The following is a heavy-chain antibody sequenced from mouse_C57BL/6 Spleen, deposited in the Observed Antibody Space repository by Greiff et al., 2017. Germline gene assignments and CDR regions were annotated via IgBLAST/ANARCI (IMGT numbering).Heavy chain of an antibody. J-gene: IGHJ4*01. CDR2: IYPGDGDT. D-gene: IGHD1-1*02. Sequence: QVQLQQSGPELVKPGASVKISCKASGYAFSSSWMNWVKQRPGKGLEWIGRIYPGDGDTNYNGKFKGKATLTADKSSSTAYMQLSSLTSEDSAVYFCARDGGYYAVDYWGQGTSVTVSS. V-gene: IGHV1-82*01. CDR3: ARDGGYYAVDY. CDR1: GYAFSSSW.